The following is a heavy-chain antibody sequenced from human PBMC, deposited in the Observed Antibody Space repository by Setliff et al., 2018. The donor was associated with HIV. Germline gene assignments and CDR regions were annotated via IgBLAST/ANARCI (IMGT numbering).Heavy chain of an antibody. J-gene: IGHJ4*02. CDR3: AKGGGAARRVIGY. CDR1: GFSFGDYL. CDR2: IRSKPYGGTT. D-gene: IGHD6-6*01. V-gene: IGHV3-49*04. Sequence: PGGSLRLSCTASGFSFGDYLMSWVRQGPGKGLEWVGFIRSKPYGGTTEYAASVKGRFSISRDDSKSIVYLQLNSLTADDTAIYYCAKGGGAARRVIGYWGQGTLVTVSS.